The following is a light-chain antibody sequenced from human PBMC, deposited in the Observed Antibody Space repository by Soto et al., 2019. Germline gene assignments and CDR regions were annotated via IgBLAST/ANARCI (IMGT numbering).Light chain of an antibody. Sequence: AIQMTQSPSSLSASVGDTVTFTCRASQAIRNDLGWFQQRPGKPPKLLIYGISILQTGVPSRFSGSGSGTDFTLTISGLQPEDFATYDCLHDALFPYSFGQGTRLEI. CDR2: GIS. V-gene: IGKV1-6*01. CDR3: LHDALFPYS. J-gene: IGKJ2*03. CDR1: QAIRND.